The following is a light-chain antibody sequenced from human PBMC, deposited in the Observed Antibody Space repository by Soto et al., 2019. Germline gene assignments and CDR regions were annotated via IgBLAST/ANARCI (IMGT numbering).Light chain of an antibody. CDR3: LQSDSFPHT. CDR1: QGISSW. J-gene: IGKJ2*01. Sequence: DIQMTQSPSSVSASVGDRVTLTCRASQGISSWLAWYQQKPGKAPKLLIYASSSLQSGVPSRFSGSGSGTQFTLTISSLQPEDSANYYCLQSDSFPHTFGQGTKLEIK. CDR2: ASS. V-gene: IGKV1-12*01.